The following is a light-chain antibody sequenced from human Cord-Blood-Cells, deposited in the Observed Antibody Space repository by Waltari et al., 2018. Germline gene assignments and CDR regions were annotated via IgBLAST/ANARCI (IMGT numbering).Light chain of an antibody. J-gene: IGKJ1*01. V-gene: IGKV1-39*01. Sequence: DTQMTQSPSSLSASVGASVTITCRASQSISSYLNWYQQKPGKAPKLMIYAASSLQSGVPSRFSGSGSGADFTLTISSLQPEDFATYYCQQSYSTPRTFGQGTKVEIK. CDR2: AAS. CDR1: QSISSY. CDR3: QQSYSTPRT.